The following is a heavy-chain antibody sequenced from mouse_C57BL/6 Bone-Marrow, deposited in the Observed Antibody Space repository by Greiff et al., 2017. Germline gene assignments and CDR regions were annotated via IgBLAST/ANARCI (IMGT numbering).Heavy chain of an antibody. CDR2: INPSTGGT. CDR3: ARSAYGSIPWYFDV. V-gene: IGHV1-42*01. J-gene: IGHJ1*03. D-gene: IGHD1-1*01. CDR1: GYSFTGYY. Sequence: VHVKQSGPELVKPGASVKISCKASGYSFTGYYMNWVKQSPEKSLEWIGEINPSTGGTTYNQKFKAKATLTVDKSSSTAYMQLKSLTSEDSAVYYCARSAYGSIPWYFDVWGTGTTVTVSS.